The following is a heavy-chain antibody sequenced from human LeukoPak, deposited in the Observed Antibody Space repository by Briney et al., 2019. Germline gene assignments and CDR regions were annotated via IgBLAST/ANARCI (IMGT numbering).Heavy chain of an antibody. CDR2: ISAYNGNT. Sequence: ASVKVSCKASGYIFTSYGISWVRQAPGQGLEWMGWISAYNGNTNYVQKFQGRVTMTTDTSTSTAYMELRRLRSDDTAVYYCARGPTMVRGVTFNWFDPWGQGTLVTVSS. CDR1: GYIFTSYG. CDR3: ARGPTMVRGVTFNWFDP. D-gene: IGHD3-10*01. J-gene: IGHJ5*02. V-gene: IGHV1-18*01.